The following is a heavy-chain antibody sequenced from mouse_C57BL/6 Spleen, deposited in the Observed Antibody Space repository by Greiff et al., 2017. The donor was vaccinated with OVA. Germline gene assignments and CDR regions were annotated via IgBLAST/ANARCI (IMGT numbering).Heavy chain of an antibody. CDR3: ARDYGSSYPAWFAY. CDR1: GYTFTSYW. CDR2: IYPGSGST. D-gene: IGHD1-1*01. J-gene: IGHJ3*01. Sequence: VQLQQPGAELVKPGASVKMSCKASGYTFTSYWITWVKQRPGQGLEWIGDIYPGSGSTNYNEKFKSKATLTVDTSSSTAYMQLSSLTSEASAVYYCARDYGSSYPAWFAYWGQGTLVTVSA. V-gene: IGHV1-55*01.